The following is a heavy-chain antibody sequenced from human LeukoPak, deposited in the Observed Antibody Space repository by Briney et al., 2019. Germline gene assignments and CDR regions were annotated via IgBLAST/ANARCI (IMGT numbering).Heavy chain of an antibody. CDR2: IKPDGSEK. V-gene: IGHV3-7*01. CDR1: GFTFSNYW. CDR3: ARDSGSGGP. J-gene: IGHJ5*02. D-gene: IGHD6-19*01. Sequence: GGSLRLSCAASGFTFSNYWMSWIRQAPGKGLEWVAHIKPDGSEKNYVDSVKGRFTLFRDDAKNSVYLQMNSLRVEDTAVYYCARDSGSGGPWGQGTPVTVSS.